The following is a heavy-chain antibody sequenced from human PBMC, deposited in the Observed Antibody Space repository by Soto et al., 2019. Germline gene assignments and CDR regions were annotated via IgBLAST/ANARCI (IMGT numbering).Heavy chain of an antibody. J-gene: IGHJ5*02. CDR1: GFTFSSYA. D-gene: IGHD4-4*01. CDR3: AKDSPSNYVSQWFDP. CDR2: ISGSGGST. Sequence: GGSLRLSCAASGFTFSSYAMSWVRQATGHGLEWVSAISGSGGSTYYAASVKGRFTISTDNSKNTLYLQMNSLRAEDTAVYYCAKDSPSNYVSQWFDPWGQGTLVTVSS. V-gene: IGHV3-23*01.